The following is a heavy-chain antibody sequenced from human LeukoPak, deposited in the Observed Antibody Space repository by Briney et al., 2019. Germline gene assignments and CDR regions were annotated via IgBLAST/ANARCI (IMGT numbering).Heavy chain of an antibody. CDR3: ARVGREGTFDY. V-gene: IGHV4-59*01. CDR1: GGSISSYY. D-gene: IGHD1-26*01. J-gene: IGHJ4*02. CDR2: IYYSRST. Sequence: SETLSLTCTVSGGSISSYYWSWIRQPPGKGLEWIGYIYYSRSTNYNPSLKSRVTISVDTSKNQFSLKLSSVTAADTAVYYCARVGREGTFDYWGQGTLVTVSS.